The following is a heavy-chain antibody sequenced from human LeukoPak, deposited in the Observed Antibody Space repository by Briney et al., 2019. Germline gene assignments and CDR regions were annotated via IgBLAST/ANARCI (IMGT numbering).Heavy chain of an antibody. CDR1: GFTFNNYG. D-gene: IGHD2-2*01. J-gene: IGHJ4*02. CDR3: AKGPLRGTAAAIDY. CDR2: ISYDGRNI. V-gene: IGHV3-30*18. Sequence: GKSPRLSCAASGFTFNNYGMHWVRQAPGKGLEWVAVISYDGRNIHYPDSVKGRFTISRDISTDTLWLQMDSLRTEDTAVYYRAKGPLRGTAAAIDYWGQGTLVTVSS.